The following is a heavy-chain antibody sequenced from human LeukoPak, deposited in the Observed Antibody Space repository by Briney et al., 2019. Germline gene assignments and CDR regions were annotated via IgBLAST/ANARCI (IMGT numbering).Heavy chain of an antibody. CDR2: IKSKTDGGTT. CDR3: TTDRRAVAGDDRVYYYYYYMDV. V-gene: IGHV3-15*01. Sequence: GGSLRLSCAASGFTFSNAWMSWVRQAPGKGLEWVGRIKSKTDGGTTDYAAPVKGRFTTSRDDSKNTLYLQMNSLKTEDTAVYYCTTDRRAVAGDDRVYYYYYYMDVWGKGTTVTISS. J-gene: IGHJ6*03. CDR1: GFTFSNAW. D-gene: IGHD6-19*01.